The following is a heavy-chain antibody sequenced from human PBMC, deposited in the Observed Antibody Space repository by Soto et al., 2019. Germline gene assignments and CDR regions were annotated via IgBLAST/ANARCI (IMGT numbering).Heavy chain of an antibody. V-gene: IGHV2-5*02. CDR3: AHRVLRTVFGLVTTTAIYFDF. Sequence: QITLNESGPTQVKPRQTLTLTCTFSGFSLTTSGVGVGWIRQSPVKAPEWLALIYWDDDKRYSPSLKSRLTITKDTSQNHVVLTMADLDPADTATYYCAHRVLRTVFGLVTTTAIYFDFWGQGTPVAVSS. D-gene: IGHD3-3*01. J-gene: IGHJ4*02. CDR2: IYWDDDK. CDR1: GFSLTTSGVG.